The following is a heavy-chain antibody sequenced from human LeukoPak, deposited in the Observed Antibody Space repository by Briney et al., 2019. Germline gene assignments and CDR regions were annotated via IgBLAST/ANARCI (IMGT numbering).Heavy chain of an antibody. CDR1: GYTFSSYY. D-gene: IGHD4-17*01. J-gene: IGHJ4*02. CDR2: INPSGGST. V-gene: IGHV1-46*01. CDR3: ARELGNGDYVPYFDY. Sequence: ASVKVSCKASGYTFSSYYMHWVRQAPGQGLEWMGIINPSGGSTSYAQKFQGRVTMTRDTSTSTVYMELSSLRSEDTAVYYCARELGNGDYVPYFDYWGQGTLVTVSS.